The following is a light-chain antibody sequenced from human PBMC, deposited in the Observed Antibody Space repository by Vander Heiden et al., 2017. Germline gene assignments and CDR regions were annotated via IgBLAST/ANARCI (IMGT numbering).Light chain of an antibody. V-gene: IGKV1-9*01. CDR3: QQLNSYPVT. CDR2: AAS. CDR1: QCISRY. J-gene: IGKJ5*01. Sequence: DIQLTQSPSFLSASVGDRVTITCRATQCISRYLAWYQQKPGKAPKLLIYAASTLQSGVPSRFSGSGSGTEFTLTISSLQPEDFATYYCQQLNSYPVTFGQGTRLEIK.